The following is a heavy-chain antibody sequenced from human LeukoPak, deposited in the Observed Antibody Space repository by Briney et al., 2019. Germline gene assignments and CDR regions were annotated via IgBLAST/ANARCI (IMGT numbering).Heavy chain of an antibody. Sequence: ASVKVSCKASGYTFTGCYMHWVRQAPGEGLEGMRRINPNSGGTNYAQKFHGSVTMTRDKSIRTAYMELSRLRSEDTAVYYCATDAYYYDSSGYSTSVHYFDYWGQGTLVTVSS. J-gene: IGHJ4*02. CDR3: ATDAYYYDSSGYSTSVHYFDY. V-gene: IGHV1-2*06. CDR2: INPNSGGT. D-gene: IGHD3-22*01. CDR1: GYTFTGCY.